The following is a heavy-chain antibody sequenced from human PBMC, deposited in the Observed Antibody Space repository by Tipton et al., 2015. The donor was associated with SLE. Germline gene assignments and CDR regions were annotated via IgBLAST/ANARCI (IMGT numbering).Heavy chain of an antibody. Sequence: TLSLTCAVSGGSIRSSNWWSWVRQPPGKGLEWIGEIDHSGSTNSNPSPKSRVSMSVDKSKNQFSLKLSSVTVADTAVYYCAKDYNYDNADYNWGQGKLVIVSS. CDR2: IDHSGST. CDR3: AKDYNYDNADYN. J-gene: IGHJ4*02. D-gene: IGHD4-17*01. CDR1: GGSIRSSNW. V-gene: IGHV4-4*02.